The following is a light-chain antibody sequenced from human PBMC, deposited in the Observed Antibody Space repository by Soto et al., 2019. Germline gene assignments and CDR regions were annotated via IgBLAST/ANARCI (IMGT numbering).Light chain of an antibody. CDR3: QNYNGAPWT. J-gene: IGKJ1*01. V-gene: IGKV1-27*01. CDR1: QGISTY. CDR2: AAS. Sequence: DIQMTQSPSSLSASVGDRVTITCRASQGISTYLVWYQQKPGTVPKLLIFAASTLQSGVPSRSSGSGSGTDFTLTISSLQPEDVATYYCQNYNGAPWTFGQGTKVEIK.